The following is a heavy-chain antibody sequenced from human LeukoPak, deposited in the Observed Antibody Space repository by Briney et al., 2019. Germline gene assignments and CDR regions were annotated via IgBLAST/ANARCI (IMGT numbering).Heavy chain of an antibody. D-gene: IGHD3-22*01. Sequence: AGGSLRLSCAASGFTFSTYAMSWVRQAPGKGLEWVSAISGSGGSTYYADSVKGRFTISRDNSKNTLYLQMNSLRAEDTAVYYCAKVPWGYYYDSSGLLQSGYWGQGTLVTVSS. V-gene: IGHV3-23*01. CDR3: AKVPWGYYYDSSGLLQSGY. CDR2: ISGSGGST. J-gene: IGHJ4*02. CDR1: GFTFSTYA.